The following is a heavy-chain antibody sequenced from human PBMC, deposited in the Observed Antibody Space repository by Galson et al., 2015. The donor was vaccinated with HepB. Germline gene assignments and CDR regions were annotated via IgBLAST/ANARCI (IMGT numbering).Heavy chain of an antibody. V-gene: IGHV3-33*08. Sequence: SLRLSCAASGLTFTSYRVHWVRQAPGRGLEWVAVIWHDGGMKFYPESVGGRFTISRDNPKNTVYLQMDRLRVDDTAVYYCARDLDVAGEYYFGSWGQGTLVTVS. D-gene: IGHD5-12*01. CDR1: GLTFTSYR. CDR2: IWHDGGMK. CDR3: ARDLDVAGEYYFGS. J-gene: IGHJ4*02.